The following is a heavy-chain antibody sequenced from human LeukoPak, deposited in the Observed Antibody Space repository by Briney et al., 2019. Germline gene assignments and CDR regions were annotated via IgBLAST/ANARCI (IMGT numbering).Heavy chain of an antibody. V-gene: IGHV3-48*04. CDR2: ISSSSSTI. Sequence: PGGSLRLSCAASGFTFSSYSMNWVRQAPGKGLEWVSYISSSSSTIYYADSVKGRFTISRDNAKNSLYLQMNSLRAEDTAVYYCARQGLWFGELSTPYYYGMDVWGQGTTVTVSS. D-gene: IGHD3-10*01. CDR3: ARQGLWFGELSTPYYYGMDV. CDR1: GFTFSSYS. J-gene: IGHJ6*02.